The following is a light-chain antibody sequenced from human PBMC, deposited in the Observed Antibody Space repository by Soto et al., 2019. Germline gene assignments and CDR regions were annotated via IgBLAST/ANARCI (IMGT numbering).Light chain of an antibody. Sequence: DIQMTQSPSPLSASVGDRVTITCQASQDISNYLNWYQQKPGKAPKLLIYDASNLETGVPSRFSGSGSGTDFTFTISSLQPEDIATYYCQQYDNLPSSFGPGTKVDIK. V-gene: IGKV1-33*01. J-gene: IGKJ3*01. CDR1: QDISNY. CDR3: QQYDNLPSS. CDR2: DAS.